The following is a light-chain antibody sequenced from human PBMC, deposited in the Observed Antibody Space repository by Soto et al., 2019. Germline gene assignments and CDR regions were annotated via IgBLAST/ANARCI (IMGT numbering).Light chain of an antibody. J-gene: IGLJ1*01. CDR3: TSYRTTTTLLYV. CDR1: SSDIGGYNF. Sequence: QSALTQPASVSGSPGQSITISCTGTSSDIGGYNFVSWYQHHPGRAPKLMLYEVSNRPSGVSNRFSGSKSGDTASLTISGLRAEDEADYYCTSYRTTTTLLYVFGTGTKVTVL. V-gene: IGLV2-14*01. CDR2: EVS.